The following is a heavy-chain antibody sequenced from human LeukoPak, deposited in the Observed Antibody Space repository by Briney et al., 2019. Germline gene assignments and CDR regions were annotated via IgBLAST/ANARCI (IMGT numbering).Heavy chain of an antibody. D-gene: IGHD3-16*02. CDR2: IYYSGST. CDR3: ARXYDYVWXSYXXXXDP. CDR1: GGSISSYY. J-gene: IGHJ5*02. V-gene: IGHV4-59*01. Sequence: SETLSLTCTVSGGSISSYYWSWVRQPPGKGLEWIGYIYYSGSTNYHPSLKSRVTISVDTSKNQFSLKLSSVTAADTAVYYCARXYDYVWXSYXXXXDPXGQGIL.